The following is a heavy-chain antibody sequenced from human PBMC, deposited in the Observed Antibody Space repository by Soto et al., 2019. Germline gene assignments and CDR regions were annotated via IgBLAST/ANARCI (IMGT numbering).Heavy chain of an antibody. J-gene: IGHJ5*01. Sequence: GGFLRLSCAASGFNVGSDYLSWVRQAPGKGLEWVSVIYGAGSTYYADSVKGRFTISGDKSRNMVFLQMNSLRPEDTAIYYCARHDYLESWGQGTLVTVSS. CDR3: ARHDYLES. D-gene: IGHD5-12*01. V-gene: IGHV3-66*04. CDR2: IYGAGST. CDR1: GFNVGSDY.